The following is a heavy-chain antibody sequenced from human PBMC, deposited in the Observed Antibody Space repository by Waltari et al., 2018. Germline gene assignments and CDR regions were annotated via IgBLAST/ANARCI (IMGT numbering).Heavy chain of an antibody. CDR3: ARLYNTGWYGIDY. J-gene: IGHJ4*02. Sequence: EVQLVESGGGLVQPGGSLGLSCSASGFTFSSCWMSGVRQAPGKGLEWVANIKQDGSEKDSVDSVKGRFTISRDNAKNSLSLQMNSLRAEDTAVYFCARLYNTGWYGIDYWGQGTLVTVSS. D-gene: IGHD6-19*01. CDR1: GFTFSSCW. CDR2: IKQDGSEK. V-gene: IGHV3-7*01.